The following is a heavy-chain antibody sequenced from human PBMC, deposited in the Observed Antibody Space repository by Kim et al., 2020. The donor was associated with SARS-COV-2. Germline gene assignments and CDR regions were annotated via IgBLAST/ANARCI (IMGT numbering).Heavy chain of an antibody. CDR3: ATQNGDYAP. J-gene: IGHJ5*02. CDR1: GFTFSSYG. CDR2: IWYDGSNK. Sequence: GGSLRLSCAASGFTFSSYGMHWVRQAPGKGLEWVAVIWYDGSNKYYADSVKGRFTISRDNSKNTLYLQLNSLRAEDTAVYYCATQNGDYAPWGQGTMVTVSS. D-gene: IGHD4-17*01. V-gene: IGHV3-33*01.